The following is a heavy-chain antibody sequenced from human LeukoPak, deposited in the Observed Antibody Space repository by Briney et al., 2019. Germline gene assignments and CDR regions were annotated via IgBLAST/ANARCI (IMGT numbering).Heavy chain of an antibody. CDR3: AKDLWKADY. Sequence: GGSLRLSCAASGFTFSSYAMSWVRQAPGKGLEWVSAIGGDAVSTYYADSVKGRFSISRDNSKNKLYLQMNSLRADDTAVYYCAKDLWKADYWGQGTLVTVSS. D-gene: IGHD3-3*01. CDR2: IGGDAVST. CDR1: GFTFSSYA. V-gene: IGHV3-23*01. J-gene: IGHJ4*02.